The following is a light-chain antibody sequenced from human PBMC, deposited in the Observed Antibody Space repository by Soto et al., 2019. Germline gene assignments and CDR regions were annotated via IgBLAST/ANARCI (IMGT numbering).Light chain of an antibody. J-gene: IGKJ2*01. Sequence: DIQMTQSPSSLSASVGDRVTITCRASQSISNYLNWYQHKPGKAPKLLIYAASSLQSGVPSRFSGSGSGTDFTLTISSLQPEDFATYYCQQTSSTPQTFGQGTKLEIK. V-gene: IGKV1-39*01. CDR3: QQTSSTPQT. CDR2: AAS. CDR1: QSISNY.